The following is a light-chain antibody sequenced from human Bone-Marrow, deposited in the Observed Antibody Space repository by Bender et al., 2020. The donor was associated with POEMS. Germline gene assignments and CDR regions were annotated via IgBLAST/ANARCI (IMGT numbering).Light chain of an antibody. CDR2: EVS. CDR3: ASYTSSITLV. J-gene: IGLJ2*01. V-gene: IGLV2-14*01. CDR1: SSDIGGFNS. Sequence: QSALTQPHSVSGSPGQSVTISCTGTSSDIGGFNSVSWYQHHPGKAPKLMIYEVSNRPSGVSNRFSGSKSGDTASLTISGLQAEDEADYYCASYTSSITLVFGGGTKLTVL.